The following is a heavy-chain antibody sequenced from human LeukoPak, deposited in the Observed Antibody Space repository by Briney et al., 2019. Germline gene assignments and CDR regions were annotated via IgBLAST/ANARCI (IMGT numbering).Heavy chain of an antibody. CDR1: GFTLSDTW. CDR3: ARDWFHAIDY. D-gene: IGHD2/OR15-2a*01. CDR2: ISSDGSDT. V-gene: IGHV3-74*01. J-gene: IGHJ4*02. Sequence: GGSLRLSYAASGFTLSDTWMHWVRHPPGKARVWVSRISSDGSDTRYAESVKGRFTISRDNAKNTLYLQMNSLRAADTAVYYCARDWFHAIDYWGQGTLVTVSS.